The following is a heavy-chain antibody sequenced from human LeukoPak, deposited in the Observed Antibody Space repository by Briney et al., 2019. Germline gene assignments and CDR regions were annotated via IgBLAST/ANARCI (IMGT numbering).Heavy chain of an antibody. J-gene: IGHJ5*02. Sequence: SETLSLTCTVSGGSISSGGYYWSWIRQHPGKGLEWIGYIYYSGSTYYNPSLKSRVTISVDTSKNQFSLKLSSVTAADTAVYYCARVKRVVITKDLWFDPWGQGTLVTVSS. CDR2: IYYSGST. CDR1: GGSISSGGYY. V-gene: IGHV4-31*03. D-gene: IGHD3-22*01. CDR3: ARVKRVVITKDLWFDP.